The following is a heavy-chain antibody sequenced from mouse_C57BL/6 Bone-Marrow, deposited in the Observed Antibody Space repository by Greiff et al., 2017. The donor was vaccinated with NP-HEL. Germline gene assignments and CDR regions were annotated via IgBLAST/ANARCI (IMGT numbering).Heavy chain of an antibody. Sequence: QLQPSGPELVPPFSSFPFSFPSSFFNIKYYYIHFFHQRPEPGLEWIGWIDPENGDTVCASNIQGKATITADTSSNTAYLQLSSLTSEDTAVYYCTTYYYGSSLWYFDVWGTGTTVTVSS. J-gene: IGHJ1*03. V-gene: IGHV14-4*01. CDR3: TTYYYGSSLWYFDV. D-gene: IGHD1-1*01. CDR1: FFNIKYYY. CDR2: IDPENGDT.